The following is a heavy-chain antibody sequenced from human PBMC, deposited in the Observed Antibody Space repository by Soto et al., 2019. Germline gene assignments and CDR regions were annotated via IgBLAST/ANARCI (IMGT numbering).Heavy chain of an antibody. Sequence: QVQLQESGPGLVKPSQTLSLTCTVSGGSISSGGYYWSWIRQHPGKALEWIGYIYYSGSTYFNPSGKSRITIAVDTTKNQFSLKLSSVPAADTAVYYCARAGITMVRGVISDWGQGTLVTVSS. CDR2: IYYSGST. V-gene: IGHV4-31*03. CDR1: GGSISSGGYY. D-gene: IGHD3-10*01. J-gene: IGHJ4*02. CDR3: ARAGITMVRGVISD.